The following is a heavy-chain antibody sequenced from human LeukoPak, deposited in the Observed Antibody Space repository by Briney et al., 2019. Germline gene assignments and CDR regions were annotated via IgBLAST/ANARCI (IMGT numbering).Heavy chain of an antibody. Sequence: SETLSLTCTVSGGSITSSAYYWAWIRQSPGKGLEFIGTIYYSGSTYYNPSLKSRVTISVDTSKNQFSLKLSFVTAADTAVYYCAGYPLPGYWGQGTLVTVSS. CDR1: GGSITSSAYY. CDR2: IYYSGST. V-gene: IGHV4-39*07. CDR3: AGYPLPGY. J-gene: IGHJ4*02. D-gene: IGHD7-27*01.